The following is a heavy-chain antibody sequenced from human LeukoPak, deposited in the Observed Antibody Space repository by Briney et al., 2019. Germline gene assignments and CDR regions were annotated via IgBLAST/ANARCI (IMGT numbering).Heavy chain of an antibody. V-gene: IGHV3-7*01. Sequence: GGSLRLSCAASGFTFSSYWMSWVRQAPGKGLEGVANIKQDGSEKYYVDSVKGRFTISRDNAKNSLYLQMNSLRAEDTAVYYCARDPMYSSYWHDYWGQGTLVTVSS. CDR2: IKQDGSEK. CDR3: ARDPMYSSYWHDY. D-gene: IGHD6-6*01. CDR1: GFTFSSYW. J-gene: IGHJ4*02.